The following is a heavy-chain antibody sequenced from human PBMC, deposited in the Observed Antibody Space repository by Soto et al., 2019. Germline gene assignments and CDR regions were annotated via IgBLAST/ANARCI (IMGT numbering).Heavy chain of an antibody. CDR2: ISGSGGST. D-gene: IGHD3-9*01. J-gene: IGHJ6*02. CDR1: GFTFSSYA. V-gene: IGHV3-23*01. CDR3: AKAASHYDILTGYYPYYYYGMDV. Sequence: GGSLRLSCAASGFTFSSYAMSWVRQAPGKGLEWVSAISGSGGSTYYADSVKGRFTISRDNSKNTLYLQMNSLRAEDTAVYYCAKAASHYDILTGYYPYYYYGMDVWGQGTTVTVSS.